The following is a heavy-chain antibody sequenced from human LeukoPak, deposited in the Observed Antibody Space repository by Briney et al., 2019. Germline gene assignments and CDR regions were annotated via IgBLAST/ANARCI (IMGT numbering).Heavy chain of an antibody. V-gene: IGHV3-7*04. CDR1: GFTISTYW. D-gene: IGHD6-19*01. CDR3: ARERVAVPGGDC. CDR2: IKQDGSEK. J-gene: IGHJ4*02. Sequence: PGGSLRLSCAASGFTISTYWMSWVRQAPGKGLEWVANIKQDGSEKYFVDSVKGRFTISRDNAKNSLYLQMDGLRAEDTAVYYCARERVAVPGGDCWGQGTQVTVSS.